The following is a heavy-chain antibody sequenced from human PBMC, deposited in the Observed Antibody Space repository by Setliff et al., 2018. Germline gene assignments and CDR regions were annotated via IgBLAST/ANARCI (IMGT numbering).Heavy chain of an antibody. J-gene: IGHJ4*02. CDR3: AARDAGVDY. CDR2: IWYGGSKQ. D-gene: IGHD6-13*01. V-gene: IGHV3-33*01. Sequence: GGSLRLSCAASGFSFNSFGMHWVRQAPGKGLEWVAVIWYGGSKQYYGDSVKGRFTISRDNSKNTAYLQMNSLRAEDTAVYYCAARDAGVDYWGQGTLVTVSS. CDR1: GFSFNSFG.